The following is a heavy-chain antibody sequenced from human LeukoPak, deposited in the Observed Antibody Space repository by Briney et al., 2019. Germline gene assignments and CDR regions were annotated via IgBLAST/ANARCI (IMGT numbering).Heavy chain of an antibody. D-gene: IGHD1-26*01. CDR2: INPSGGST. J-gene: IGHJ4*02. Sequence: ASVKVSCKTSGYTITSYYMHWVRQAPGQGLEWMGIINPSGGSTSYAQKFQGRVTMARDTSTSTVYMELSSLRSEDTAVYYCARGSGGSTFDYWGQGTLVTVSS. CDR3: ARGSGGSTFDY. CDR1: GYTITSYY. V-gene: IGHV1-46*01.